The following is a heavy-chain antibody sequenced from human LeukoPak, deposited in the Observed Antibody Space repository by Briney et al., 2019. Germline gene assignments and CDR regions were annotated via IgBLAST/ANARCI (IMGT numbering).Heavy chain of an antibody. CDR2: IYPGDSDT. CDR3: ARAPTSVSNPYYFDY. J-gene: IGHJ4*02. CDR1: GYSFSNYW. V-gene: IGHV5-51*01. Sequence: PGESLKISCKASGYSFSNYWIGWVRQMPGKGLEWMGIIYPGDSDTRYSPSFQAQVTISADKSITTGYLQWSSLKASDTAMYYCARAPTSVSNPYYFDYWGQGALVTVSS. D-gene: IGHD4-11*01.